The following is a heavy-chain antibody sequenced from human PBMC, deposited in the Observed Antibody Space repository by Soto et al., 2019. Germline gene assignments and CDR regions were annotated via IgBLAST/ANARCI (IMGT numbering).Heavy chain of an antibody. V-gene: IGHV3-74*01. J-gene: IGHJ4*02. CDR2: INSDGSST. D-gene: IGHD3-9*01. Sequence: GGSLRLSCAASGFTFSSYWMHWVRQAPGKGLVWVSRINSDGSSTSYADSVKGRFTISRDNAKNTLYLQMNSLRAEDTAVYYCARDGAPDYDILTGYYQDYWGQGTLVTVSS. CDR3: ARDGAPDYDILTGYYQDY. CDR1: GFTFSSYW.